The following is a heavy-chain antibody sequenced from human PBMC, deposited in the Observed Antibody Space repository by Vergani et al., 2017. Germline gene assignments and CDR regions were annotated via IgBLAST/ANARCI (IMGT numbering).Heavy chain of an antibody. D-gene: IGHD2-2*01. V-gene: IGHV1-8*02. J-gene: IGHJ5*02. CDR2: MNPNSGNP. CDR1: GGTFSSYD. CDR3: ARMRYCSSTSCYSTGGFDP. Sequence: QVQLVQSGAEVKKPGSSVKVSCKASGGTFSSYDINWVRQATGQGLEWMGWMNPNSGNPGYAQKFQGRVTMTRNTSISTAYMELSSLRSEDTAVYYCARMRYCSSTSCYSTGGFDPWGQGTLVTVSS.